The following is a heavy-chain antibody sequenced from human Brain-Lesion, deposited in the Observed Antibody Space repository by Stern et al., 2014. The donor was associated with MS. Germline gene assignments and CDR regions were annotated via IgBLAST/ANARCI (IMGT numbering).Heavy chain of an antibody. D-gene: IGHD4-17*01. J-gene: IGHJ4*02. CDR3: ARDYGDLEFDL. CDR1: GGPISSHSYY. Sequence: VQLVESGPGLVKPSQTLSLTCTVSGGPISSHSYYWSWIRQPAGKGLEWIGRIYASGNPNYKPSRKSRVSISVDTSKTQLSLRLSSVTASDTAVYYCARDYGDLEFDLWGQGTLVTVSS. V-gene: IGHV4-61*02. CDR2: IYASGNP.